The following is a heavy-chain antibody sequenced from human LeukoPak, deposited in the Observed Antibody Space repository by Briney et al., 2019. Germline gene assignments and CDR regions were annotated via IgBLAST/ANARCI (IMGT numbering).Heavy chain of an antibody. Sequence: PGGSLRLSCAASGFTFRTYGMHWVRQAPGKGLGWVAIIWHDGDRKYYGDSVKGRFTISREHSKNMLYLEMNSLRVDDTAVYYCAKAFPLSGSGSYYVSSWFDPWGQGTLVTVSS. CDR3: AKAFPLSGSGSYYVSSWFDP. V-gene: IGHV3-33*06. CDR1: GFTFRTYG. D-gene: IGHD3-10*01. CDR2: IWHDGDRK. J-gene: IGHJ5*02.